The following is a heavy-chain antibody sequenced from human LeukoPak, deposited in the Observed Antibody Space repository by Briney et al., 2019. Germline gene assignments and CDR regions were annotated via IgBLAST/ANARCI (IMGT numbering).Heavy chain of an antibody. CDR1: GLTFTDFW. Sequence: GGSLRLSCAASGLTFTDFWMNWVRLAQGRGLEWLANIKPDGSEKYYVDSVKGRFAISRDNAKNEVYLEMNSLRAEDTGVYYCSGRDSSRSPRAYWGQGTLVSVSS. CDR3: SGRDSSRSPRAY. D-gene: IGHD2-2*01. J-gene: IGHJ4*02. CDR2: IKPDGSEK. V-gene: IGHV3-7*01.